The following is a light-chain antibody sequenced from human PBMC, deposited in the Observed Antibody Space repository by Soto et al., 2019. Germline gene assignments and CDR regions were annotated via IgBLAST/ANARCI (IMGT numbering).Light chain of an antibody. CDR3: SSYTSSSTPVV. V-gene: IGLV2-18*02. CDR1: SSDVGSYNR. J-gene: IGLJ2*01. CDR2: EVS. Sequence: QSVLTQPPSVSVSPGQSVTISCTGTSSDVGSYNRVSWYQQPPGTAPKLMIYEVSNRPSGVPDRFSGSKSGNTASLTISGLQAEDEADYYCSSYTSSSTPVVFGGGTKLTVL.